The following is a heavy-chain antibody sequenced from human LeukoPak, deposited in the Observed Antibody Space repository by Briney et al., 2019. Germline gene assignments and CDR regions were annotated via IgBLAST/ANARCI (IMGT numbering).Heavy chain of an antibody. CDR3: ARSGDGYTLDY. V-gene: IGHV3-23*01. Sequence: PGGSLRLSCAASGFTFSSYAMSWVRQAPGKGLEWVSGISGSGTSTYYADSVKGRFTISRDNSKNMLYLQMNSLGAEDTAVYYCARSGDGYTLDYWGQGTLVTVSS. CDR1: GFTFSSYA. D-gene: IGHD5-24*01. J-gene: IGHJ4*02. CDR2: ISGSGTST.